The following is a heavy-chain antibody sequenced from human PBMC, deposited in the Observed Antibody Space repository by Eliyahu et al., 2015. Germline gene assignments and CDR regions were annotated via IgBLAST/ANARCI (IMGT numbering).Heavy chain of an antibody. CDR1: GFTFNKVW. CDR3: TTDIRWEGDDFDY. D-gene: IGHD4-23*01. J-gene: IGHJ4*02. Sequence: EVQLVESGGGLVKPGGSLRLSCAASGFTFNKVWMTWVRQAPGKGLEWVGRIKSKTDGGTTDCAAPVKGRFTISRDDSKNTLYLQMNSLKTEDTAVYYCTTDIRWEGDDFDYWGQGTLVTVSS. V-gene: IGHV3-15*01. CDR2: IKSKTDGGTT.